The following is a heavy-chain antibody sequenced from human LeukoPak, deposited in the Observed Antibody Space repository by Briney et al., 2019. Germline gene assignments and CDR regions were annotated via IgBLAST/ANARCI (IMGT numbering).Heavy chain of an antibody. Sequence: SETLSLTCTVSGASISTYYWSWIRQSAGKGLEWIGRSSGSTNYNPSLKSRVTVSVDTSKNQLSLQLKTVTAADTAVYYCARDSRSIGPWFFDVWGRGTLVTVSS. D-gene: IGHD6-13*01. CDR2: SSGST. J-gene: IGHJ2*01. V-gene: IGHV4-4*07. CDR1: GASISTYY. CDR3: ARDSRSIGPWFFDV.